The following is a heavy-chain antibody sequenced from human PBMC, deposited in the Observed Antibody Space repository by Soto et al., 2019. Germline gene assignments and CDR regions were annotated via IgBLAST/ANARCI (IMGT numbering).Heavy chain of an antibody. V-gene: IGHV3-30*18. D-gene: IGHD1-26*01. CDR2: ISYDGSNK. CDR3: AKDGYSGSYYYYYYGMDV. Sequence: GSLRLSCAASGFTFSSYGMHWVRQAPGKGLEWVAVISYDGSNKYYADSVKGRFTISRDNSKNTLYLQMNSLRAEDTAVYYCAKDGYSGSYYYYYYGMDVWGQGTTVTVSS. CDR1: GFTFSSYG. J-gene: IGHJ6*02.